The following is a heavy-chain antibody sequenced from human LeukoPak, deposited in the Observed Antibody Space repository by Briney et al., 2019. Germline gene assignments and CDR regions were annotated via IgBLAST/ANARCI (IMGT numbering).Heavy chain of an antibody. D-gene: IGHD3-16*02. V-gene: IGHV1-2*02. CDR3: ARAGELSRYYFDY. CDR1: GYTFTGYY. Sequence: ASVTDSCMDSGYTFTGYYMHWVRHTPGQGLERMGGIIPNSGGTNYAQKFQGRVTMTRDTSIRTAYMELSRLRSDDTAVYYCARAGELSRYYFDYWGQGTLVTVSS. J-gene: IGHJ4*02. CDR2: IIPNSGGT.